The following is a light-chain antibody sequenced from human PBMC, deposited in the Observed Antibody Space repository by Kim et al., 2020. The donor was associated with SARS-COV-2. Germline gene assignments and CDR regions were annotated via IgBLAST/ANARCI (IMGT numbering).Light chain of an antibody. CDR1: QTVTNNY. V-gene: IGKV3-20*01. Sequence: EIVLTQSPGTLSLSPGERATLSCRASQTVTNNYLAWYQHKPGQAPSLLFYGASTRAAGIPDRFSGSGSGTDFTLTISSLEPEDFAVYYCQQFAGSPWTFGQGTKVDIK. CDR2: GAS. CDR3: QQFAGSPWT. J-gene: IGKJ1*01.